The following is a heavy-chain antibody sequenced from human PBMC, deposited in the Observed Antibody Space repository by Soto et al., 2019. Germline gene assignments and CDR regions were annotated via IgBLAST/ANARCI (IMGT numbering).Heavy chain of an antibody. CDR2: ISYDGSNK. CDR3: AKDPVIAASGTFYFDY. V-gene: IGHV3-30*18. Sequence: GGSLRLSCAATGFTFSSYGMHWVRQAPGKGLEWVAVISYDGSNKYYADSVKGRFTISRDNSKNTLYLQMNSLRAEDTAVYYYAKDPVIAASGTFYFDYWGQGTLVTVSS. D-gene: IGHD6-13*01. CDR1: GFTFSSYG. J-gene: IGHJ4*02.